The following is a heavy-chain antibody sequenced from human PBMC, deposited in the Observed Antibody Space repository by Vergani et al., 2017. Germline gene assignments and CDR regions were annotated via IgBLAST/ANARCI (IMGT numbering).Heavy chain of an antibody. CDR2: IYTSGST. J-gene: IGHJ4*02. CDR1: GGSISSYY. CDR3: ARSTSRVDFYFDY. Sequence: QVQLQESGPGLVKPSETLSLTCTVPGGSISSYYWSWIRQPAGKGLEWIGRIYTSGSTNYNPSLKSRVPMSVDTSKNQFSLKLSSVTAADTAVYYRARSTSRVDFYFDYWGQGTLVTVSS. V-gene: IGHV4-4*07. D-gene: IGHD2-2*01.